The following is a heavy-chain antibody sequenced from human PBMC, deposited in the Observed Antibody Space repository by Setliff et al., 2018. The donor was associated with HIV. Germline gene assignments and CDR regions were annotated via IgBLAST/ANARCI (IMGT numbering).Heavy chain of an antibody. CDR3: ARDQVPNYYDSSGYYYIDY. CDR1: GFTFSSYS. J-gene: IGHJ4*02. V-gene: IGHV3-21*01. D-gene: IGHD3-22*01. CDR2: ISSISSHI. Sequence: GGSLRLSCAASGFTFSSYSMNWVRQAPGKGLEWVSSISSISSHIYYADSVKGRFTISRDTARNSLYLQMNSLRAEDTAVYYCARDQVPNYYDSSGYYYIDYWGQGTLVTVS.